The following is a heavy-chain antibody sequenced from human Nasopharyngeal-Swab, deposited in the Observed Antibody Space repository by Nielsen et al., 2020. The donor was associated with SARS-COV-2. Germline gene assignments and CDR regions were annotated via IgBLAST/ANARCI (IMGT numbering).Heavy chain of an antibody. D-gene: IGHD3-9*01. CDR2: INPSGGST. CDR3: ARTPYYDILTGYYRGAGDYYYYYGMDV. CDR1: GYTFTSYY. V-gene: IGHV1-46*01. J-gene: IGHJ6*02. Sequence: ASVKVSCKASGYTFTSYYMHWVRQAPGQGLEWMGIINPSGGSTSYAQKFQGRVTMTRDTSTSTVYMELSSPRSEDTAVYYCARTPYYDILTGYYRGAGDYYYYYGMDVWGQGTTVTVSS.